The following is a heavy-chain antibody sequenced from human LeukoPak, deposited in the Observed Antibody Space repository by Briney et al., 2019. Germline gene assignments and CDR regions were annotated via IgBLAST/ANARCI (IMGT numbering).Heavy chain of an antibody. CDR2: IYYSGST. D-gene: IGHD5-18*01. Sequence: PSETLSLTCTVSGGSISSYYWSWIRQPPGKGLEWIGYIYYSGSTNYNPSLKSRVTISVDTSKNQFSLKLSSVTAADTAVYYCARCTYSYGYYFDYWGQGTLVTVSS. J-gene: IGHJ4*02. CDR3: ARCTYSYGYYFDY. V-gene: IGHV4-59*08. CDR1: GGSISSYY.